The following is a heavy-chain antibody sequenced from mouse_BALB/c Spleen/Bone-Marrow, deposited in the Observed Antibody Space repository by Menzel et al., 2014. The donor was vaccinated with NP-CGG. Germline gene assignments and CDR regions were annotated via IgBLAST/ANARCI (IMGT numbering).Heavy chain of an antibody. CDR1: GYAFTNYL. CDR3: ARRDYSFAY. V-gene: IGHV1-54*01. D-gene: IGHD2-13*01. J-gene: IGHJ3*01. Sequence: VQLQQSGAELVRPGTSVKVSCKASGYAFTNYLIEWVKQRPGQGLEWIGVINPGSGGTNYNEKFKGKATLTADKSSSTAYMQLSSLTSDDSAVYFCARRDYSFAYWGQGPLVTVSA. CDR2: INPGSGGT.